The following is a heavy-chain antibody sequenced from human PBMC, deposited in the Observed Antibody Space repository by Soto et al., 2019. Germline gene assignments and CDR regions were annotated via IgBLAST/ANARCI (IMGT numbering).Heavy chain of an antibody. CDR1: EDTFRNYA. Sequence: QVELVQSGAEVKKPGSSVKVSCKASEDTFRNYAISWVRQAPGQGLEWMGGIIPIFGTANYAQKFQGRVTITADTSANTVYLELSSLRSEDTAVYYCAITKYGSSAYYYWCLGLWGRGTLVTVSS. CDR3: AITKYGSSAYYYWCLGL. CDR2: IIPIFGTA. V-gene: IGHV1-69*06. D-gene: IGHD3-22*01. J-gene: IGHJ2*01.